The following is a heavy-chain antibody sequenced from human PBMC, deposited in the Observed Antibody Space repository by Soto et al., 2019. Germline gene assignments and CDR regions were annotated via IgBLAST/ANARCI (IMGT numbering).Heavy chain of an antibody. V-gene: IGHV1-18*01. D-gene: IGHD4-17*01. Sequence: QVPLVQSGGEVKKPGASVKVSCKPSGYTSFGYTSFNYGITWVRQAPGQGLEWMGWISGYNGNTNYAQNFQGRVTITTDTSTSTVDMELRSLKSDDTAVYYCARVRRLKDYHYVDAFDYWGQGSPVTVSS. J-gene: IGHJ4*02. CDR3: ARVRRLKDYHYVDAFDY. CDR2: ISGYNGNT. CDR1: GYTSFGYTSFNYG.